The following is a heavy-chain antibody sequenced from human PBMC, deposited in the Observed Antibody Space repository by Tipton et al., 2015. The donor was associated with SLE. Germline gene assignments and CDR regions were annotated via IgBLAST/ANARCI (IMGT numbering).Heavy chain of an antibody. V-gene: IGHV1-18*01. CDR2: IIPIFGTA. D-gene: IGHD3-3*01. J-gene: IGHJ3*02. CDR1: GYTFTSYG. CDR3: ARDVYDFWSGPDAFDI. Sequence: QSGAEVKKPGASVKVSCKASGYTFTSYGISWVRQAPGQGLEWMGGIIPIFGTANYAQKFQGRVTMTTDTSTSTAYMELRSLRSDDTAVYYCARDVYDFWSGPDAFDIWGQGTMVTVSS.